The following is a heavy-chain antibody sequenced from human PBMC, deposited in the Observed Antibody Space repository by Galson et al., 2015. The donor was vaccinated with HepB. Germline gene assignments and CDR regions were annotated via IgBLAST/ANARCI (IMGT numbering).Heavy chain of an antibody. D-gene: IGHD3/OR15-3a*01. V-gene: IGHV3-30*18. Sequence: SLRLSCAASGYIFSSYGMHWVRQAPGKGLEWVAIISYDGSNKFYADSVKGRFNISRDNSKKTLYLQMNSLRPEDTAVYYCAKIYDFWSGKDHWGQGTLVSVSS. CDR1: GYIFSSYG. CDR3: AKIYDFWSGKDH. J-gene: IGHJ4*02. CDR2: ISYDGSNK.